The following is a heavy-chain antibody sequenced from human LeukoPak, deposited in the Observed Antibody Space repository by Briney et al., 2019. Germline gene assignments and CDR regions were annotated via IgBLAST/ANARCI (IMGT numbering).Heavy chain of an antibody. CDR1: GFTVSSNY. D-gene: IGHD7-27*01. CDR3: AKPTLRYTATGDDAFDI. J-gene: IGHJ3*02. V-gene: IGHV3-53*01. Sequence: GGSLRLSCAASGFTVSSNYMSWVRQAPGKGLEWVSVIYSGGSTYYADSVKGRFTISRDNSKNTLYLQMNSLRAEDTAVYYCAKPTLRYTATGDDAFDIWGQGTMVTVSS. CDR2: IYSGGST.